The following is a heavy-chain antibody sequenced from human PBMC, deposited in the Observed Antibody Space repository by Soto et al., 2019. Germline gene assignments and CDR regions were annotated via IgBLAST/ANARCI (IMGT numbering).Heavy chain of an antibody. V-gene: IGHV3-53*04. CDR2: IYRGGST. CDR1: GFTVSSNY. Sequence: EVQLVESGGGLVQPGGSLRLSCAASGFTVSSNYMSWVRQAPGKGLEWVSVIYRGGSTYYADSVKGRFTISRHNSKNTLYLQINGLRAEDTAVYYCARGGRDGYSNGFDFWGQGTLVTVSS. D-gene: IGHD5-18*01. J-gene: IGHJ4*02. CDR3: ARGGRDGYSNGFDF.